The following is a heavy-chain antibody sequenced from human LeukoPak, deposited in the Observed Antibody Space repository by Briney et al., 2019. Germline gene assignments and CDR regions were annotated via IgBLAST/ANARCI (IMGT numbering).Heavy chain of an antibody. CDR3: AKDLGYYGSGGYYNQWLFDY. Sequence: PGGSLRLSCAASGFTFSSYGMHWVRQAPGKGLEWVAFIRYDGSNKYYADSVKGRFTISRDNSKNTLYLQMNSLRAEDTAVYYRAKDLGYYGSGGYYNQWLFDYWGQGTLVTVSS. V-gene: IGHV3-30*02. D-gene: IGHD3-10*01. CDR2: IRYDGSNK. CDR1: GFTFSSYG. J-gene: IGHJ4*02.